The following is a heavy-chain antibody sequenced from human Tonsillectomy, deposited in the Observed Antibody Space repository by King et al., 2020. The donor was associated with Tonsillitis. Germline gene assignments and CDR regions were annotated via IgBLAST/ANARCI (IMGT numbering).Heavy chain of an antibody. J-gene: IGHJ4*02. CDR1: GYSFTTYW. Sequence: QLVQSGAEVKKPGESLKISCQGSGYSFTTYWIGGVRQRPGKGLEWMGIISPVDSDTRDSPSFQGQFTISADTPISTAYLLWSSLKASDTAMYYCARVYCSGGSCYSGSLDYWGQGTLVTVSS. CDR3: ARVYCSGGSCYSGSLDY. D-gene: IGHD2-15*01. CDR2: ISPVDSDT. V-gene: IGHV5-51*04.